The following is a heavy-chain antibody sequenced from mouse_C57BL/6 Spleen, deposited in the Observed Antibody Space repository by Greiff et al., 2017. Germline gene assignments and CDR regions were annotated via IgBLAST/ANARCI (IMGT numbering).Heavy chain of an antibody. CDR3: ARDYGSSSYCFDY. CDR2: IHPNSGST. Sequence: QVQLQQPGAELVKPGASVKLSCKASGYTFTSYWMHWVKQRPGQGLEWIGMIHPNSGSTNYNEKFKSKATLTVDKSSSTAYMQLSSLTSEDSAVYYCARDYGSSSYCFDYWGQGTTLTVSS. CDR1: GYTFTSYW. V-gene: IGHV1-64*01. D-gene: IGHD1-1*01. J-gene: IGHJ2*01.